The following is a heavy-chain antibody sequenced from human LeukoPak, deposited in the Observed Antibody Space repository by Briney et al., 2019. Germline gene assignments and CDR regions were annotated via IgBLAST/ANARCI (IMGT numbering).Heavy chain of an antibody. V-gene: IGHV3-9*01. D-gene: IGHD5-24*01. J-gene: IGHJ6*02. CDR3: AKDSVATNPYFYYYYGMDV. Sequence: GGSLRLSCAASGFTFDDYAMHWVRQAPGKGLEWVSGISWNSGSIGYADSVKGRFTISRDNAKNSLYLQMNSLRAEDTALYYCAKDSVATNPYFYYYYGMDVWGQGTTVTVSS. CDR2: ISWNSGSI. CDR1: GFTFDDYA.